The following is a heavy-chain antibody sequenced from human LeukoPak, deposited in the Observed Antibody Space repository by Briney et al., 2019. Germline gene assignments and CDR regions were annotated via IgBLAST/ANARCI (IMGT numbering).Heavy chain of an antibody. Sequence: GGSLRLPCAASGFTFSSYAMNWVRQTPGKGLEWVSFITGDAGTTSYPDSLKGRFTISRDNSKNTLYLQLNSLSAEDTAVYYCAKTTGNGHWLIEYWGPGTLVTVSS. V-gene: IGHV3-23*01. CDR3: AKTTGNGHWLIEY. D-gene: IGHD4-23*01. CDR1: GFTFSSYA. J-gene: IGHJ4*02. CDR2: ITGDAGTT.